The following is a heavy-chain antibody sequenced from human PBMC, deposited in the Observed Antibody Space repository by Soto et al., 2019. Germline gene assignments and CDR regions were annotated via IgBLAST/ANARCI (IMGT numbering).Heavy chain of an antibody. D-gene: IGHD6-19*01. CDR2: IHHTGIT. CDR1: GGSITSDW. Sequence: SETLSLTCTVSGGSITSDWWSWIRQSPGKGLEWIAFIHHTGITNYNPSLRSRVTISVDTSKNQCSLMVNSVTATDTAVYYSARHGWLVPNIGSYWLDPWGQGIPVTVSS. J-gene: IGHJ5*02. CDR3: ARHGWLVPNIGSYWLDP. V-gene: IGHV4-59*01.